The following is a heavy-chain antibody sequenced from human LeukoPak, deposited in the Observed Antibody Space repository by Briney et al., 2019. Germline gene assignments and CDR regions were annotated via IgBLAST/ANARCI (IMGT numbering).Heavy chain of an antibody. CDR3: ARVEVGAPREFDY. D-gene: IGHD1-26*01. Sequence: PGGSLRLSCAASGFTFSSYSMNWVRQAPGRGLEWVSSISSSSSYIYYADSVKGRFTISRDNAKNSLYLQMNSLRAEDTAVYYCARVEVGAPREFDYWGQGTLVTVSS. J-gene: IGHJ4*02. CDR1: GFTFSSYS. V-gene: IGHV3-21*01. CDR2: ISSSSSYI.